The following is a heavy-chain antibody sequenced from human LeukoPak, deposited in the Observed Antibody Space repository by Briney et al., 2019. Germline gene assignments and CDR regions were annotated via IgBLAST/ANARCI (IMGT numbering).Heavy chain of an antibody. V-gene: IGHV3-9*01. CDR3: AKDIGRFLEWLFIDYYYYGMDV. J-gene: IGHJ6*02. D-gene: IGHD3-3*01. CDR2: ISWNSGSI. Sequence: TGGSLRLSCAASGFTFDDYAMHWVRQAPGKGLEWVSGISWNSGSIGYADSVKGRFTTSRDNAKNSLYLQMNSLRAEDTALYYCAKDIGRFLEWLFIDYYYYGMDVWGQGTTVTVSS. CDR1: GFTFDDYA.